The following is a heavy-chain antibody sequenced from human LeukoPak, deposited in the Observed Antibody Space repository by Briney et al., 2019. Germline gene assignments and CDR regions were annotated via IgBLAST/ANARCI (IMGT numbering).Heavy chain of an antibody. CDR1: GGSISSSSYY. V-gene: IGHV4-39*07. CDR3: ARGGYCTNGVCYTRFAYYYYYGMDV. D-gene: IGHD2-8*01. CDR2: IYYSGST. Sequence: PSETLSLTCAVSGGSISSSSYYWGWIRQPPGKGLEWIGSIYYSGSTYYNPSLKSRVTISVDTSKNQFSLKLSSVTAADTAVYYCARGGYCTNGVCYTRFAYYYYYGMDVWGQGTTVTVSS. J-gene: IGHJ6*02.